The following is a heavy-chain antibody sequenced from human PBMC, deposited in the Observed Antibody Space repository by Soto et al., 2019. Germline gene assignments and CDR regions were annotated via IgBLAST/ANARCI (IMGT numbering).Heavy chain of an antibody. CDR3: GSIRYYYDSSGYYPYYFDY. J-gene: IGHJ4*02. V-gene: IGHV4-34*01. Sequence: PSETLSLTCALSGGSFSGYYWSWIRQSPGKGLEWIGEINPSGSTNYNPSLKTRVTISTDTSKNQFSLKLSSVTAADTTVYYCGSIRYYYDSSGYYPYYFDYWGQGTLVTVSS. CDR2: INPSGST. CDR1: GGSFSGYY. D-gene: IGHD3-22*01.